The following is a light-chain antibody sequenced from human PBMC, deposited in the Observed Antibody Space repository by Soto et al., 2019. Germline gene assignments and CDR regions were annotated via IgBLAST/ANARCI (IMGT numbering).Light chain of an antibody. J-gene: IGKJ1*01. CDR2: DAS. Sequence: EIVLTQSPATLSLSPGERATLSCRASQSVSSYLAWYQQKPGQAPRLLIYDASNRATGIPARFSGSGSGTDFTLTISSLEPEDVAVYYCQQRGGWPRTFGQGTKVEI. CDR3: QQRGGWPRT. V-gene: IGKV3-11*01. CDR1: QSVSSY.